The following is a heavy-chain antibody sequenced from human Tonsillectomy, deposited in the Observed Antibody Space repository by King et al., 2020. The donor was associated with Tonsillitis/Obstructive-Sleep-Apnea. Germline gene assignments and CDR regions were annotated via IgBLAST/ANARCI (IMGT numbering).Heavy chain of an antibody. CDR2: IYYSGST. CDR1: GGSISSGGYY. D-gene: IGHD3-10*01. CDR3: ARGPKELLWFGEPGYFDY. J-gene: IGHJ4*02. V-gene: IGHV4-31*03. Sequence: VQLQESGPGLVKPSQTLSLTCTVSGGSISSGGYYWSWIRQHPGKGLEWIGYIYYSGSTYYNPSLKSRVTISVDTSKNQFSLQLSSVTAADPAVYYCARGPKELLWFGEPGYFDYWGQGTLVTVSS.